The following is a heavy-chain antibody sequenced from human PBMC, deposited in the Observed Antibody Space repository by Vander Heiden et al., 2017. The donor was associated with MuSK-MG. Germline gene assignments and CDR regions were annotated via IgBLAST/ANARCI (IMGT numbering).Heavy chain of an antibody. CDR3: ARGRANDYGGNRYFDY. V-gene: IGHV4-34*01. Sequence: QVQLQQWGAGLLKPSETLSLTCAVYGGSFSGYYWSWIRQPPGKKLEWIGEINHSGSTNYNPSLKSRVTISVDTSKNQFSLKLSSVTAADTAVYYCARGRANDYGGNRYFDYWGQGPLVTVSS. CDR2: INHSGST. J-gene: IGHJ4*02. D-gene: IGHD4-17*01. CDR1: GGSFSGYY.